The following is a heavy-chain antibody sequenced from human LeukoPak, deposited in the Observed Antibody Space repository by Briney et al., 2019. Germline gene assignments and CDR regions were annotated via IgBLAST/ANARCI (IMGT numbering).Heavy chain of an antibody. CDR3: ARRFDSSTLYYFDY. V-gene: IGHV4-34*01. Sequence: PSETLSLTCAVYSGSFSGYYWSWIRQPPGKGLEWIGEINHSGSTNYNPSLKSRVTISVDTSKNQFSLKLSSVTAADTAVYYCARRFDSSTLYYFDYWGQGTLVTVSS. CDR2: INHSGST. D-gene: IGHD6-13*01. J-gene: IGHJ4*02. CDR1: SGSFSGYY.